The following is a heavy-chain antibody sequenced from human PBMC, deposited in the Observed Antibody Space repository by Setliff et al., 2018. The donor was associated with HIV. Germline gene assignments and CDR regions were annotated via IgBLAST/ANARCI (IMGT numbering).Heavy chain of an antibody. CDR3: ATDCAVVGGTGSLDS. Sequence: GGSLRLSCAASGFTFDDYTMHWVRQAPGKGLEWVSLINCDGGSIFYMDSVKGRFTISRDNAKNSLYLQMNSLRVEDTAVYYCATDCAVVGGTGSLDSWGQGTLVTVSS. CDR1: GFTFDDYT. CDR2: INCDGGSI. J-gene: IGHJ4*02. D-gene: IGHD1-26*01. V-gene: IGHV3-43*01.